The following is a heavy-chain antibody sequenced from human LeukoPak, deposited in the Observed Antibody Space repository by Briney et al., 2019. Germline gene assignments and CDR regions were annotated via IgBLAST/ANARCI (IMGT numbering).Heavy chain of an antibody. Sequence: GGSLRLSCAASGFTFSTYAMSWVRQAPGKGLEWVSYISSSSSTIYYADSVKGRFTISRDNAKNSLYLQMNSLRAEDTAVYYCASSGSGYYDWYFDLWGRGTLVTVSS. CDR3: ASSGSGYYDWYFDL. CDR1: GFTFSTYA. CDR2: ISSSSSTI. V-gene: IGHV3-48*04. D-gene: IGHD3-22*01. J-gene: IGHJ2*01.